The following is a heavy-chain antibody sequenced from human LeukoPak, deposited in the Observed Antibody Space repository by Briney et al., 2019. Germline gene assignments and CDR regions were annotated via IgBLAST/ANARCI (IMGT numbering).Heavy chain of an antibody. Sequence: GGSLRLSCAASGFTFSTYTMSWVRQAPGRGLEWVSGICGSGGCTYYADSVKGRFTISRDNSKNTLYLQMNSLRVEDTAVYYCASTPFYDYVWGSYRYRGLFDNWGQGTLVSVSS. D-gene: IGHD3-16*02. CDR3: ASTPFYDYVWGSYRYRGLFDN. V-gene: IGHV3-23*01. CDR1: GFTFSTYT. CDR2: ICGSGGCT. J-gene: IGHJ4*02.